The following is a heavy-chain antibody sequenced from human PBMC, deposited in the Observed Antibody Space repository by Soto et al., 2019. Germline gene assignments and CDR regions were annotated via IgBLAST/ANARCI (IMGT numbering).Heavy chain of an antibody. CDR2: IIPFLGVA. D-gene: IGHD4-17*01. CDR3: ARTLYGDNVDY. J-gene: IGHJ4*02. CDR1: GGTFSSYT. V-gene: IGHV1-69*02. Sequence: SVKVSCKASGGTFSSYTISWVRQAPGQGLEWMGRIIPFLGVANYAQKFQGRVTMTRNTSISTAYMELSSLRSEDTAVYYCARTLYGDNVDYWGQGTLVTVSS.